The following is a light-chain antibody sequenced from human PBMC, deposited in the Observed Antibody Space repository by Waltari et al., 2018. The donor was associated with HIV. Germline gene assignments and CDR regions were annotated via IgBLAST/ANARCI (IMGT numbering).Light chain of an antibody. CDR1: QIITNK. J-gene: IGKJ1*01. CDR3: QQYKYWPET. Sequence: EVVLTQAPSTLSVSLGEGASLSCRASQIITNKLGWYQQKAGQAPRLLIYDASRRATAIPDRFSGSGSGTEFNLTISRLVFEDVAVYVCQQYKYWPETFGQGTKVEIK. V-gene: IGKV3D-15*01. CDR2: DAS.